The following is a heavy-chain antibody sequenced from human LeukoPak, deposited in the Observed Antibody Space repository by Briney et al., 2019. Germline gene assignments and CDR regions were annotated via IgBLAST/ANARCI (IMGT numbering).Heavy chain of an antibody. V-gene: IGHV3-23*01. D-gene: IGHD3-9*01. CDR3: AKWGDFDVLTGYYVPDF. CDR2: ITGSGGNT. CDR1: GFTFSNYA. Sequence: GGSLRLSCAASGFTFSNYAMSWVRQAPGKGLEWVSAITGSGGNTYYADCVKGRFTISRDNSKNTLYLQMNSLRDEDTAVYYCAKWGDFDVLTGYYVPDFWGQGTLVTVSS. J-gene: IGHJ4*02.